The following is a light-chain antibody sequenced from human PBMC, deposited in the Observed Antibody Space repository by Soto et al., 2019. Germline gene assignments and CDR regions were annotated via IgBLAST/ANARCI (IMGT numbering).Light chain of an antibody. CDR1: QSIRSW. V-gene: IGKV1-5*01. CDR3: QQYNSYWT. J-gene: IGKJ1*01. CDR2: DAS. Sequence: DIQMTQSPSTLSASVGDRVTITCRASQSIRSWLAWYQQKPGKAPKLLIYDASSLESGVPSRFSGSGSGTELTLTISSLQPDDFATYYCQQYNSYWTLGQGTKVDIK.